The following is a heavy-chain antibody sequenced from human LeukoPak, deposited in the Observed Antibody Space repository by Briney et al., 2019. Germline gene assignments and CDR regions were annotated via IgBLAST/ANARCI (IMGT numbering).Heavy chain of an antibody. Sequence: ASVKVSCKASGYTFTSYDINWVRQATGQGLEWMGWMNPNSGNTGYAQKFQGRVTITRNTSISTAYMELSSLRSEDTAVYYCARNAPIVVPAAMEYYYGMDVWGQGTTVTVSS. J-gene: IGHJ6*02. V-gene: IGHV1-8*03. D-gene: IGHD2-2*01. CDR2: MNPNSGNT. CDR1: GYTFTSYD. CDR3: ARNAPIVVPAAMEYYYGMDV.